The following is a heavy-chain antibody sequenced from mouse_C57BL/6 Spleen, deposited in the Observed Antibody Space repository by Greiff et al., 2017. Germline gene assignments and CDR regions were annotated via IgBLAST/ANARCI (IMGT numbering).Heavy chain of an antibody. D-gene: IGHD1-1*01. CDR1: GYTFTSYW. CDR3: ARGTDGSSSLFAY. CDR2: IDPSDSYT. J-gene: IGHJ3*01. V-gene: IGHV1-50*01. Sequence: QVQLQQPGAELVKPGASVKLSCKASGYTFTSYWMQWVKQRPGQGLEWIGEIDPSDSYTNYNQKFKGKATLTVDTSSSAAYMQLSSLTSEDSAVYYCARGTDGSSSLFAYWGQRTLVTVSA.